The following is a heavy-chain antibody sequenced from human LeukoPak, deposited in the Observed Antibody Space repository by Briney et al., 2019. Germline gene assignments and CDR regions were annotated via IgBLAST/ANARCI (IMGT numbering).Heavy chain of an antibody. CDR3: ASSLVRGVIPY. CDR2: IKQDGSEK. CDR1: GFTFSSYW. Sequence: PGGSLRLSCAASGFTFSSYWMSWVRQAPGKGLEWVANIKQDGSEKYYVDSVKGRFTISRDNAKNTLYLQMNSLRAEDTAVYHCASSLVRGVIPYWGQGTLVTVSS. V-gene: IGHV3-7*01. J-gene: IGHJ4*02. D-gene: IGHD3-10*01.